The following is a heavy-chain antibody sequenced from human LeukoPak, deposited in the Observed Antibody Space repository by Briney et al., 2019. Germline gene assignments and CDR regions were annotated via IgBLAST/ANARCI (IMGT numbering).Heavy chain of an antibody. D-gene: IGHD7-27*01. Sequence: QPGGSLRLSCAASGFTFSSYAMSWVRQAPGKGLEWVSAISGSGGTYYTDSVQGRFTISRDNSKNTLYLQVNSLRAEDTAVYYCAKGGGRPLGDAFDIWGQGTVVTVSS. CDR2: ISGSGGT. J-gene: IGHJ3*02. V-gene: IGHV3-23*01. CDR1: GFTFSSYA. CDR3: AKGGGRPLGDAFDI.